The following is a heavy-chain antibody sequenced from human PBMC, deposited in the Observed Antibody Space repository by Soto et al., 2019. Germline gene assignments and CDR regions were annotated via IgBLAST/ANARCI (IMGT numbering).Heavy chain of an antibody. Sequence: SETLSLTCTVSGGSISTYYWSWIRQAPGKGLEWLGYIYYNGNSYYNPSLESRLTMSVDTSKNQFSLRLSSATAADTAVYYCAREQYNWKIWGQGTLVTVSS. CDR3: AREQYNWKI. J-gene: IGHJ4*02. CDR1: GGSISTYY. D-gene: IGHD1-20*01. CDR2: IYYNGNS. V-gene: IGHV4-59*01.